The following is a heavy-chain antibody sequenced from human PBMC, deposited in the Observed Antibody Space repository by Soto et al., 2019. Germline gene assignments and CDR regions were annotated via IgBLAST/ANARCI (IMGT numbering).Heavy chain of an antibody. V-gene: IGHV4-59*08. D-gene: IGHD4-17*01. CDR3: ARTVTTGHHYYYMDV. Sequence: QVQLQESGPGLVKPSETLSLSCTVSGGSISGYYWSWIRQPPGKGLEWIGYIYYTGSTEYNPSLKSRVTMSVDTSKNQVSLKLRSVTAAHTAVFYCARTVTTGHHYYYMDVWGKGTTVTVSS. CDR1: GGSISGYY. CDR2: IYYTGST. J-gene: IGHJ6*03.